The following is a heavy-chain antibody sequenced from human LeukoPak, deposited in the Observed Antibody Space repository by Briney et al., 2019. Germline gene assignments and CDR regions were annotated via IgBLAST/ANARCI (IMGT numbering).Heavy chain of an antibody. Sequence: GGSLRLSCAASGFTFSSYCMNWVRQAPGKGLEWVSYISSSSSTIYYADSVKGRFTISRDNAKNSLYLQMHSMRVEDTAVSYCARYSGSYTFYYWGQGGLGTVSS. CDR1: GFTFSSYC. J-gene: IGHJ4*02. V-gene: IGHV3-48*01. CDR3: ARYSGSYTFYY. D-gene: IGHD3-10*01. CDR2: ISSSSSTI.